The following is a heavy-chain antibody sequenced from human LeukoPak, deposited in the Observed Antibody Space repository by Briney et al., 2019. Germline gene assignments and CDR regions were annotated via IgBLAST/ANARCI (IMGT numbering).Heavy chain of an antibody. V-gene: IGHV1-69*13. Sequence: ASVKVSCKASGGTFSSYAISWVRQAPGQGLEWMGGIIPIFGTANYAQKFQGRVTITADESTSTAYMELSSLRSEDTAVYYCARDVHYGDYSSGYWGQGTLVTVSS. D-gene: IGHD4-17*01. CDR1: GGTFSSYA. J-gene: IGHJ4*02. CDR3: ARDVHYGDYSSGY. CDR2: IIPIFGTA.